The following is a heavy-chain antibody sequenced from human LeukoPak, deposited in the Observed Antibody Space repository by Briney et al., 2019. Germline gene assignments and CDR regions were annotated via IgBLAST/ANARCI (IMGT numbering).Heavy chain of an antibody. J-gene: IGHJ4*02. D-gene: IGHD6-19*01. CDR2: NHHSGST. V-gene: IGHV4-4*02. CDR3: ARGLYGSDSF. Sequence: SSGTLSLTCAVSGASVSSSNWWMWVRQPPKKGLEWIGENHHSGSTNYNPSLKSRVTMSVDTSKNQISLRLTSVTAADTAVYYCARGLYGSDSFWGQGNLVTVSS. CDR1: GASVSSSNW.